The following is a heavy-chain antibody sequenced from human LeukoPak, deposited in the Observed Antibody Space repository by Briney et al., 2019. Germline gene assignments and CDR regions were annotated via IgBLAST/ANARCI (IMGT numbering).Heavy chain of an antibody. CDR3: ARGYCSGGSCYYYYGMDV. V-gene: IGHV4-34*01. J-gene: IGHJ6*04. CDR2: INHSRST. D-gene: IGHD2-15*01. Sequence: SETLSLTCAVYGGSFSGYYWSWIRQPPGKGLEWIGEINHSRSTNYNPSLKSRVTISVDTSKNQFSLKLSSVTAADTAVYYCARGYCSGGSCYYYYGMDVWGKGTTVTVSS. CDR1: GGSFSGYY.